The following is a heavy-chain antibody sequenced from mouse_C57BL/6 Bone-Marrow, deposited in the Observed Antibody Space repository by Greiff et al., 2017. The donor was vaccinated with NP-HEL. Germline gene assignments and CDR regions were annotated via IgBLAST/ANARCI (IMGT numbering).Heavy chain of an antibody. CDR3: ARVYCGSSIYAMGY. CDR2: ISYDGSN. Sequence: ESGPGLVKPSQSLSLTCSVTGYSITSGYFWNWIRQLPGNQLEWMGYISYDGSNNYNPSLKNRISITRDTSKNQFFLKLNSMAPEYTATYYCARVYCGSSIYAMGYWGQGTSVTVSS. CDR1: GYSITSGYF. D-gene: IGHD1-1*01. V-gene: IGHV3-6*01. J-gene: IGHJ4*01.